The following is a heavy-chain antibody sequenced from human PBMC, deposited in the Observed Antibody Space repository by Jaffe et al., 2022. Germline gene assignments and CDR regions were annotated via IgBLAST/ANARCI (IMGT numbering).Heavy chain of an antibody. J-gene: IGHJ6*03. CDR1: GGSISSYY. CDR2: IYYSGST. V-gene: IGHV4-59*01. Sequence: QVQLQESGPGLVKPSETLSLTCTVSGGSISSYYWSWIRQPPGKGLEWIGYIYYSGSTNYNPSLKSRVTISVDTSKNQFSLKLSSVTAADTAVYYCARVVYPLNYYYYMDVWGKGTTVTVSS. CDR3: ARVVYPLNYYYYMDV.